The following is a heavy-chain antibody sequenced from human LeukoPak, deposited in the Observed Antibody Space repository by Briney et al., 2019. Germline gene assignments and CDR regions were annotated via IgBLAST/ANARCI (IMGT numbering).Heavy chain of an antibody. CDR2: VGGSGDGT. CDR1: GFTFSSFA. V-gene: IGHV3-23*01. D-gene: IGHD3-22*01. Sequence: GGSLRLSCAASGFTFSSFAMTWVRQAPGKGLEWVSVVGGSGDGTYYADSVKGRFTISRDNAKNTLYLQMNSLRAEDTAVYYCARDTYYYNSSAFYHYYYGMDVWGQGTTVTVSS. J-gene: IGHJ6*02. CDR3: ARDTYYYNSSAFYHYYYGMDV.